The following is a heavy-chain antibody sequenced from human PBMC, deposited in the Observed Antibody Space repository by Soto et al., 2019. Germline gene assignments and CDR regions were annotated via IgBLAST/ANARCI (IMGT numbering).Heavy chain of an antibody. CDR1: GGWVRGYD. V-gene: IGHV4-59*02. CDR3: AAAPRY. CDR2: IYYSGST. Sequence: PSDTLALACGLCGGWVRGYDWSGIRQTPEKGLEWIGYIYYSGSTNYNPSLKSRVTMLIDMSKNQFSLKLTSVSAADTAVYYCAAAPRYWGQGILVTVSS. J-gene: IGHJ4*02. D-gene: IGHD2-15*01.